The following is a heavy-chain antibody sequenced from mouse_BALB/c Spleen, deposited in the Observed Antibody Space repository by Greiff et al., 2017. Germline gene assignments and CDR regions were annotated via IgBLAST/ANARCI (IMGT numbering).Heavy chain of an antibody. J-gene: IGHJ1*01. D-gene: IGHD2-3*01. Sequence: EVQLQQSGPELVKPGASVKMSCKASGYTFTSYVMHWVKQKPGQGLEWIGYINPYNDGTKYNEKFKGKATLTSDKSSSTAYMELSSLTSEDSAVYYCARKGLYDSYWYFDVWGAGTTVTVSS. CDR2: INPYNDGT. V-gene: IGHV1-14*01. CDR3: ARKGLYDSYWYFDV. CDR1: GYTFTSYV.